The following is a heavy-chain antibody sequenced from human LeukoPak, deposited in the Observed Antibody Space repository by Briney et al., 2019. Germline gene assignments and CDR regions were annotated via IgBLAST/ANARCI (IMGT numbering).Heavy chain of an antibody. J-gene: IGHJ4*02. Sequence: GGSLRLSCAASGFTFSSSSMSWVRQAPGKGLEWVSSLTASSGNTYYADSVKGRFTISRDNSKNTLYLQMNSLRAEDTAVYYCASLTVTGGSLSDYWGQGTLVTVSS. CDR2: LTASSGNT. D-gene: IGHD2-15*01. CDR3: ASLTVTGGSLSDY. CDR1: GFTFSSSS. V-gene: IGHV3-23*01.